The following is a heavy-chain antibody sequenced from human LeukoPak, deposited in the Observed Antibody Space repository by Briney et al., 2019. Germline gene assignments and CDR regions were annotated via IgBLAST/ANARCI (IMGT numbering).Heavy chain of an antibody. V-gene: IGHV3-23*01. CDR2: VSGGDGGS. J-gene: IGHJ4*01. CDR3: GSDPNGDYVGALGY. Sequence: PGGSLRLSCEVSGLTFSSFALAWVRQAPGERLEWVSAVSGGDGGSHYADSVKGRFTISRDNSKNTIYLQMTSLRVEDTAMYFCGSDPNGDYVGALGYWGRGTLVTVSS. D-gene: IGHD2-8*01. CDR1: GLTFSSFA.